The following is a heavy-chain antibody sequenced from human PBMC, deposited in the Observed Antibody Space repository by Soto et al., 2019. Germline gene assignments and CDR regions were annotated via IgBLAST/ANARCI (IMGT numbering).Heavy chain of an antibody. J-gene: IGHJ6*02. V-gene: IGHV4-59*12. Sequence: SETLSLTCTVSGGSISSYYWSWIRQPPGKGLEWVGYIDRSGSTYYNPSLQSRVTISVDRSSHQFSLSLTSVTAADTAFYYCARDGAWRGFDVWGQGTTVTVSS. CDR3: ARDGAWRGFDV. CDR2: IDRSGST. CDR1: GGSISSYY. D-gene: IGHD1-26*01.